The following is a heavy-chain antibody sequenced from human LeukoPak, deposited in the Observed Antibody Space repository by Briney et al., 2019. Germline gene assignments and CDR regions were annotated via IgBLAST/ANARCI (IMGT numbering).Heavy chain of an antibody. J-gene: IGHJ4*02. D-gene: IGHD2-15*01. CDR1: RFTFSSYG. V-gene: IGHV3-30*02. CDR2: IRYDGRSK. Sequence: GGSLRLSCGASRFTFSSYGMHWVRQAPGKGLEWVSFIRYDGRSKYYADSVKGRFTISRDNSKNTLYLQMNSLRVEDTAVYYFAKDQDIYCSGGSCYSTLDYWGQGTLVTVSS. CDR3: AKDQDIYCSGGSCYSTLDY.